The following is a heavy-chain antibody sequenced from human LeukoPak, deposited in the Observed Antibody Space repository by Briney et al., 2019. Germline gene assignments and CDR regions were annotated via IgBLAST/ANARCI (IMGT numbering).Heavy chain of an antibody. V-gene: IGHV3-9*01. CDR3: ATGYSSGWYFYFQH. CDR1: GFTFSSYA. J-gene: IGHJ1*01. CDR2: ISWNSGSI. D-gene: IGHD6-19*01. Sequence: GGTLRLSCAASGFTFSSYAMSWVRQAPGKGLEWVSGISWNSGSIGYADSVKGRFTISGDNAKNSLSLRMNSLSAEDTAVYYCATGYSSGWYFYFQHWGQGSLVSVSS.